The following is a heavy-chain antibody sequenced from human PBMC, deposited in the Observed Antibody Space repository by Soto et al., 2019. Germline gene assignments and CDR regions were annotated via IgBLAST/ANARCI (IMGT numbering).Heavy chain of an antibody. J-gene: IGHJ5*02. CDR3: XXSXXXXXXCYVVWFDP. V-gene: IGHV3-21*01. CDR1: GFSFSNYG. Sequence: EVQLVESGGGLVKPGGSLRLSCAASGFSFSNYGMNWVRXXPGKGLEWVSSISSSSSYISYADSVKGRFTISRDNARXXXXXXXXXXXXXXXXXXXXXXSXXXXXXCYVVWFDPWGQGTLVTVSS. CDR2: ISSSSSYI. D-gene: IGHD2-2*01.